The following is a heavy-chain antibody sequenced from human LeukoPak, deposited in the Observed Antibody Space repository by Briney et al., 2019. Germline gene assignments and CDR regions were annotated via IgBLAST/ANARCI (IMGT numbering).Heavy chain of an antibody. J-gene: IGHJ3*02. CDR2: TYNSGNT. Sequence: SETLSLTCTVSGDSISSYYWSWIRQSPEKGLEWIGYTYNSGNTRYNPSLKSRVTISVDTSKNHFSLKLTSVTAADTAVYYCARHGYYDSSGYYSDAFDIWGQGTVVTVSS. CDR1: GDSISSYY. D-gene: IGHD3-22*01. CDR3: ARHGYYDSSGYYSDAFDI. V-gene: IGHV4-59*08.